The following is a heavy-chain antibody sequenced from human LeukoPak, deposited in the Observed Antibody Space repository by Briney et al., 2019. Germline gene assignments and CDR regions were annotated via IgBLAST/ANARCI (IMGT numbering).Heavy chain of an antibody. CDR1: GGSFSGYY. V-gene: IGHV4-34*01. CDR2: INHSGST. CDR3: ARLAYGDYYFDY. D-gene: IGHD4-17*01. Sequence: SSETLSLTCAVYGGSFSGYYWSWIRQPPGKGLEWIGEINHSGSTNYNPSLKSRVTMSVDTSKNQFSLKLSSVTAADTAMFYCARLAYGDYYFDYWGQGTLVTVSS. J-gene: IGHJ4*02.